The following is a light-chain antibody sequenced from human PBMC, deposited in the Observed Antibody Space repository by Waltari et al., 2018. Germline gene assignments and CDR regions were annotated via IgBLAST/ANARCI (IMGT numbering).Light chain of an antibody. J-gene: IGLJ2*01. V-gene: IGLV1-40*01. Sequence: QSVLTQPPSVSGAPGQRVTISCTGSSSNIGAGYNVHWYQQVPGTAPKLLLFDNNNRPSGVPDRFSASKSGTSASLAITGLQAEDEADYYCQSFDKSLNGVIFGGGTKLTVL. CDR2: DNN. CDR1: SSNIGAGYN. CDR3: QSFDKSLNGVI.